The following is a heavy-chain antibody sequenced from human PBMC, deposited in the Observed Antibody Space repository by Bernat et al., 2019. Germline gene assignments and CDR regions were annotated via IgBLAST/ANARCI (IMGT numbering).Heavy chain of an antibody. D-gene: IGHD1-14*01. CDR2: IKQDGSEK. CDR3: ARDSPPPLAYFDY. CDR1: GFTFSSYW. Sequence: EVQLVESGGGLVQPGGSLRLSCAASGFTFSSYWMSWVRQAPGKGLEWVANIKQDGSEKYYVDSVKDRFTISRDNAKNSLYLQMNSLRAEDTAVYYCARDSPPPLAYFDYWGQGTLVTVSS. V-gene: IGHV3-7*01. J-gene: IGHJ4*02.